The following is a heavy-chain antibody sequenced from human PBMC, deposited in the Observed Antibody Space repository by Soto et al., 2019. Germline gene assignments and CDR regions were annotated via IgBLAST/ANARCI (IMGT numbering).Heavy chain of an antibody. V-gene: IGHV4-28*01. D-gene: IGHD6-13*01. J-gene: IGHJ4*02. CDR1: GYSISSSNW. CDR2: VYNSGST. Sequence: SETLSLTCAVSGYSISSSNWWGWIRQPPGKGLEWIGYVYNSGSTNYNPSLKSRVTISEDTSKSQFSLKVNSMTAADTAVYYCARYRREAVAGYTLDNWGQGILVTVSS. CDR3: ARYRREAVAGYTLDN.